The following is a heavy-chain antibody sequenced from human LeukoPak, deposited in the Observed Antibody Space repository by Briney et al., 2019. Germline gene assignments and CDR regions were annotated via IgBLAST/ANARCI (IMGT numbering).Heavy chain of an antibody. J-gene: IGHJ3*02. CDR2: ISGSGGST. CDR1: GFTFSSYA. Sequence: GGSLRLSCAASGFTFSSYAMSWVRQAPGKGLEWVSAISGSGGSTYYADSVKGRFTISRDNSKNTLYLQMNSLRAEDTAVYYCAKHVILERRLVPDAFDIWGQGTMVTVSS. V-gene: IGHV3-23*01. CDR3: AKHVILERRLVPDAFDI. D-gene: IGHD1-1*01.